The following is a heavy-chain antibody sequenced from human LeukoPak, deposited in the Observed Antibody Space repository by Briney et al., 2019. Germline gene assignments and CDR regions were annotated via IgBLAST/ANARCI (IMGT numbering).Heavy chain of an antibody. CDR1: GGTFSSYA. J-gene: IGHJ6*03. CDR2: IIPIFGTA. D-gene: IGHD5-12*01. CDR3: ARGATISYYYYYMDV. V-gene: IGHV1-69*05. Sequence: GASVKVSCKASGGTFSSYAISWVRQAPGQGLEWMGGIIPIFGTANYAQKFQGRVTITTDESTSTAYMELSSLRSEDTAVYYCARGATISYYYYYMDVWGKGTTVTVSS.